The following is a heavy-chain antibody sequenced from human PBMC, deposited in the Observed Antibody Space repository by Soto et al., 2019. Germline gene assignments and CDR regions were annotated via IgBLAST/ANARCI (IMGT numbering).Heavy chain of an antibody. V-gene: IGHV4-31*02. CDR3: ARDRLAPSGMDV. CDR2: IYYSGST. D-gene: IGHD6-25*01. Sequence: KTSETQSLTCPVSGGANSSGGYYWSWIRQHPGKGVEAIGYIYYSGSTYYNPSLKSRVTISVDTSKNQFYLKLSYVTAADTAVYYCARDRLAPSGMDVWGQGTTVTVSS. J-gene: IGHJ6*02. CDR1: GGANSSGGYY.